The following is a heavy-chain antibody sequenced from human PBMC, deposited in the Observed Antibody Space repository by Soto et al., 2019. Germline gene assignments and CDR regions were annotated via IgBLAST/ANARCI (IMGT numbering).Heavy chain of an antibody. CDR2: ISYDGSNK. D-gene: IGHD2-15*01. CDR1: GFTFSSYG. J-gene: IGHJ5*02. V-gene: IGHV3-30*18. Sequence: GGSLRLSCAASGFTFSSYGMHWVRQAPGKGLEWVAVISYDGSNKYYADSVKGRFTISRDNSKNTLYLQMNSLRAEDTAVYYCANSGGNWFDPWGKGTLVTVSS. CDR3: ANSGGNWFDP.